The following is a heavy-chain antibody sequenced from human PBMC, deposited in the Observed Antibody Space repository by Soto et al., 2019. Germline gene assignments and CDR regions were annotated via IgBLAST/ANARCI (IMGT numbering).Heavy chain of an antibody. CDR1: EFSLSNARMG. J-gene: IGHJ6*03. CDR3: ARMGRTIFGVVIIRDYYYYMDV. D-gene: IGHD3-3*01. V-gene: IGHV2-26*01. Sequence: SGPTLVNPTETLTLTCTVSEFSLSNARMGVSWIRQPPGKALEWLAHIFSNDEKSYSTSLKSRLTISKDTSKSQVVLTMTNMDPVDTATYYCARMGRTIFGVVIIRDYYYYMDVWGKGT. CDR2: IFSNDEK.